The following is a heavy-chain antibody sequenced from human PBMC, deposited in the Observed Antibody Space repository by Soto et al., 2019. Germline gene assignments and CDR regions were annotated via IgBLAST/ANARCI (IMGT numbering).Heavy chain of an antibody. J-gene: IGHJ4*02. V-gene: IGHV4-59*01. CDR3: ASSAPDYYYDSSGLDN. Sequence: LSLTCTVSGGSISGYYWSWIRQPPGKGLEWIGNIYYSGSTNYKPSLKSRVTISVDTSKNQFSLELSSVTAADTAVYYCASSAPDYYYDSSGLDNWGQGALVTVSS. D-gene: IGHD3-22*01. CDR2: IYYSGST. CDR1: GGSISGYY.